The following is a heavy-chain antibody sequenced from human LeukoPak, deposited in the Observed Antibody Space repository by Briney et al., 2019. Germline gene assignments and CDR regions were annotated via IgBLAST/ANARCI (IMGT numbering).Heavy chain of an antibody. J-gene: IGHJ6*03. CDR3: AKFYGDYPYYYYYMDV. D-gene: IGHD4-17*01. CDR1: GYTFTSYY. CDR2: INPSGGST. Sequence: GASVKVSCKASGYTFTSYYMHWVRQAPGQGLEWMGIINPSGGSTSYAQKFQGRVTMTRDMSTSTAYMELSSLRSEDTAVYYCAKFYGDYPYYYYYMDVWGKGTTVTVSS. V-gene: IGHV1-46*01.